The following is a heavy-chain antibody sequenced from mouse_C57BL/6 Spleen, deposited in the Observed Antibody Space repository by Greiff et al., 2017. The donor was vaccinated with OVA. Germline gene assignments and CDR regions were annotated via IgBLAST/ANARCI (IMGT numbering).Heavy chain of an antibody. CDR2: IWGDGST. V-gene: IGHV2-3*01. J-gene: IGHJ3*01. D-gene: IGHD2-12*01. CDR3: AKVPLGYSFAWFAY. Sequence: VKLMESGPGLVAPSQSLSITCTVSGFSLTSYGVSWVRQPPGKGLEWLGVIWGDGSTNYHSALISRLSISKDNSKSQVFLKLNSLQTDDTATYYCAKVPLGYSFAWFAYWGQGTLVTVSA. CDR1: GFSLTSYG.